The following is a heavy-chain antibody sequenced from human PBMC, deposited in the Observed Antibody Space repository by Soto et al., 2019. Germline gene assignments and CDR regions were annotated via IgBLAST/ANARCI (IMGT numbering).Heavy chain of an antibody. CDR2: ISAHNANT. CDR1: GYTFTSYG. V-gene: IGHV1-18*01. J-gene: IGHJ4*02. CDR3: ARGRYGDY. Sequence: QVHLVQSGAEVKKPGASVKVSCKASGYTFTSYGITWVRQAPGQGLEWMGWISAHNANTDYAQKLQGRVIVTRDTSTRTAYMELRSLISDDTAVYYCARGRYGDYWRQGALVTVSS. D-gene: IGHD1-1*01.